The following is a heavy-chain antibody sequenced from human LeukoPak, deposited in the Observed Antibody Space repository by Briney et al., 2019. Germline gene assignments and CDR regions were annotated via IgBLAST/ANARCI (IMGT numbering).Heavy chain of an antibody. CDR2: ISGSGGST. CDR3: VTPDYNFWSGYYPRPYYGMDV. CDR1: GFTFSSYA. D-gene: IGHD3-3*01. V-gene: IGHV3-23*01. J-gene: IGHJ6*04. Sequence: PGGSLRLSCAASGFTFSSYAMSWVRQAPGKGLEGVAAISGSGGSTYYADSVKGRFTISRDNSKNTLYLQMNSLRPADTAVYYCVTPDYNFWSGYYPRPYYGMDVWGEGTTVTVSS.